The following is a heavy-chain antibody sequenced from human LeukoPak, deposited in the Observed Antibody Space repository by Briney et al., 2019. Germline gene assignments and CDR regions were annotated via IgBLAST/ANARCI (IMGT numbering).Heavy chain of an antibody. V-gene: IGHV3-23*01. D-gene: IGHD3-22*01. CDR3: AKEEGYYYDSGGYYVEYFQH. CDR1: GFTFSGYV. CDR2: ISGSGGST. Sequence: PGGSLRLSCATSGFTFSGYVMTWVRQAPGKGLQWVADISGSGGSTYYADSVKGRFTFSRDNSKNTLYLQMNSLRAEDTAVYYCAKEEGYYYDSGGYYVEYFQHWGQGTLVTVSS. J-gene: IGHJ1*01.